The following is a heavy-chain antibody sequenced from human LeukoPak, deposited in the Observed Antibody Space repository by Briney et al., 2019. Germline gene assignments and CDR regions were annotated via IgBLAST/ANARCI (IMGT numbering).Heavy chain of an antibody. CDR1: GFTFSSYA. V-gene: IGHV3-23*01. J-gene: IGHJ6*02. D-gene: IGHD2-2*01. CDR3: AKGLGYCSSTSCYGAYYYGMDV. CDR2: ISGSGGST. Sequence: GGSLRLPCAASGFTFSSYAMSWVRQAPGKGLEWVSAISGSGGSTYYADSVKGRFTISRDNSKNTLYLQMNSLRAEDTAVYYCAKGLGYCSSTSCYGAYYYGMDVWGQGTTVTVSS.